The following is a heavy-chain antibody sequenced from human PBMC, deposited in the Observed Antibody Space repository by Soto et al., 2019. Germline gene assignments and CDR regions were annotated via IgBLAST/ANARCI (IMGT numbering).Heavy chain of an antibody. Sequence: ASVKVSCKASGYTFTSYGISWVRQAPGQGLEWMGWIGAYNGNTNYAQKLQGRVTMTTDTSTSTAYMELRSLRSDDTAVYYCASYELGYCSGGSCFAGMDVWGQGTTVTVSS. D-gene: IGHD2-15*01. V-gene: IGHV1-18*01. J-gene: IGHJ6*02. CDR3: ASYELGYCSGGSCFAGMDV. CDR1: GYTFTSYG. CDR2: IGAYNGNT.